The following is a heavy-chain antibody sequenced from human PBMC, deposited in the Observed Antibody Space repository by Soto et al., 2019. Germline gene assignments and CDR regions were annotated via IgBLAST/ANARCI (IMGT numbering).Heavy chain of an antibody. D-gene: IGHD2-8*01. CDR3: ARHEGNGNVWPLDY. CDR1: GCSISSSNW. J-gene: IGHJ4*02. V-gene: IGHV4-4*02. Sequence: SETLSLTFAVSGCSISSSNWWSWVRQPPGKGLEWIGEIYHSGSTNYNPSLKSRVTISVDTSKNQFSLRLTSVTAEDTAVYYCARHEGNGNVWPLDYWGQGILVTVSS. CDR2: IYHSGST.